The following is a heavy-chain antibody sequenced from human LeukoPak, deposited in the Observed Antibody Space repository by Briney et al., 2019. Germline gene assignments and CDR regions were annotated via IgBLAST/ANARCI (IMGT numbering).Heavy chain of an antibody. V-gene: IGHV4-59*13. CDR3: ARWGRGSGSFNWFDP. D-gene: IGHD3-10*01. J-gene: IGHJ5*02. CDR1: GGSISEYY. Sequence: SETLSLTCAVSGGSISEYYWSWIRHPPGKGLELIGYIHYTGNTNYNPSLKSRITISVDTSKNQFSLKVTSMTAADTAIYYCARWGRGSGSFNWFDPWGQGTLVTVSP. CDR2: IHYTGNT.